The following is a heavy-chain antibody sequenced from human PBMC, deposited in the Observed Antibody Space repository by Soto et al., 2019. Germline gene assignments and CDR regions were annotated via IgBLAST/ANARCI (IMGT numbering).Heavy chain of an antibody. CDR2: IIPIFGTP. V-gene: IGHV1-69*01. D-gene: IGHD3-10*01. J-gene: IGHJ4*02. CDR1: GGIFSTYA. CDR3: ARDRDDYGSGNYYNRIDF. Sequence: QVQLVQSGAEVKKPGSSVKVSCKASGGIFSTYAISWLRQAPGQGLEWMGGIIPIFGTPNSAQRFQGRVTITADESTGTAYMELSRLRSEDTAVYYCARDRDDYGSGNYYNRIDFWGQGTLVTVSS.